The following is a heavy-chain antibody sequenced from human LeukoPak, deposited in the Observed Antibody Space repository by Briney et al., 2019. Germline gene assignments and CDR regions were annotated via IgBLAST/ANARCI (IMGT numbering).Heavy chain of an antibody. V-gene: IGHV3-30*04. Sequence: GGSLRLSCAASGFTFSSYAMHWVRQAPGKGLEWVAVISYDGSNKYYADSVKGRFTISRDNSKNTLYLQMNSLRAEDTAVYYCAKDGGGWFDPWGQGTLVTVSS. CDR1: GFTFSSYA. J-gene: IGHJ5*02. CDR2: ISYDGSNK. CDR3: AKDGGGWFDP. D-gene: IGHD3-16*01.